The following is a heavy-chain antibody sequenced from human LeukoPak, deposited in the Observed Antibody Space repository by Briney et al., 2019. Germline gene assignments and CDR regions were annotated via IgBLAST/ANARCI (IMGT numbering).Heavy chain of an antibody. J-gene: IGHJ3*02. V-gene: IGHV4-59*01. D-gene: IGHD2-2*01. CDR3: ARPQEYQPRGAFDI. CDR1: GGSISSYY. Sequence: SETLSLTCTVSGGSISSYYWSWIRQPPGKGLEGIGYIYYSGSTNYNPSLKSRVTISVDTSKNQFSLKLSSVTAAATAVYYCARPQEYQPRGAFDISGQGTMVTVSS. CDR2: IYYSGST.